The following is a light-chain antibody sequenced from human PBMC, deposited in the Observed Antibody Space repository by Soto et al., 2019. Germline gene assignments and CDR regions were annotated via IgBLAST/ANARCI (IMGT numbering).Light chain of an antibody. CDR2: AAS. CDR3: QQSYSTPPWT. CDR1: QGISSY. J-gene: IGKJ1*01. Sequence: DIQMTQSPSSLSAFVGDRVTITCRASQGISSYLNWYQHKTGKAPKVLIYAASSLQSGVPSRFSGSGSGTDFTLTISSLQPEDFATYYCQQSYSTPPWTFGQGTKVEIK. V-gene: IGKV1-39*01.